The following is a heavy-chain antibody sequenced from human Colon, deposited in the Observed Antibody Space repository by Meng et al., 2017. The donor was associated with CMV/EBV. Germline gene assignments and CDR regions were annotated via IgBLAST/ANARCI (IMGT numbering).Heavy chain of an antibody. CDR3: ARDRPDRDCGGDCWLDY. J-gene: IGHJ4*02. D-gene: IGHD2-21*02. CDR1: TFPNLP. V-gene: IGHV1-3*04. Sequence: TFPNLPMPWVRQAPGQRLEWMGWIDTGNGNTEYSQKFQDRVTIPRDTSASTAYMELSNLRSEDTAVYYCARDRPDRDCGGDCWLDYWGQGTLVTVSS. CDR2: IDTGNGNT.